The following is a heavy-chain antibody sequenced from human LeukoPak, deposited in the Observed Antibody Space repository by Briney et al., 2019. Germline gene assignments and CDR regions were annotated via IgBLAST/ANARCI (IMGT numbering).Heavy chain of an antibody. CDR1: GYTFTSYG. V-gene: IGHV1-18*01. CDR3: AREWCYNSGYLGRGVCY. CDR2: LSAYNGYA. Sequence: ASVKVYSKASGYTFTSYGISWVRHAPGQGLGWMGWLSAYNGYANYAQTLQGRVTITRDTTTSTAYIELRSLRSDSTAVYNSAREWCYNSGYLGRGVCYWGQGSLVSVSS. D-gene: IGHD3-22*01. J-gene: IGHJ4*02.